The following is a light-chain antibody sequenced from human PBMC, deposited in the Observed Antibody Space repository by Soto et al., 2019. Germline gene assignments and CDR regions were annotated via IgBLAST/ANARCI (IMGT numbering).Light chain of an antibody. Sequence: QSVLTQPASVSGSPGQSITISCTGTSSDVGGYNHVSWYQQHPGKAPKLMIYDVSNRPSGVSNRFSGSKSGNTASLTISGLQVEDEADYYCSSYTSSNTLVFGGGTKLTVL. CDR3: SSYTSSNTLV. CDR1: SSDVGGYNH. J-gene: IGLJ2*01. CDR2: DVS. V-gene: IGLV2-14*01.